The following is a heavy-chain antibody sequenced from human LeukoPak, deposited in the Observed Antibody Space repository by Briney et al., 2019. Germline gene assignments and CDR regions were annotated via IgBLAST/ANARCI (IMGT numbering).Heavy chain of an antibody. D-gene: IGHD5-18*01. CDR2: IKSKTDGGTT. CDR1: GFTFSNAW. J-gene: IGHJ6*03. V-gene: IGHV3-15*01. CDR3: AKDQKRGYSYGYLFYYYYMDV. Sequence: GGSLRLSCAASGFTFSNAWMSWVRQAPGKGLEWVGRIKSKTDGGTTDYAAPVKGRFTISRDDSENTLYLQMNSLRAEDTAVYYCAKDQKRGYSYGYLFYYYYMDVWGKGTTVTISS.